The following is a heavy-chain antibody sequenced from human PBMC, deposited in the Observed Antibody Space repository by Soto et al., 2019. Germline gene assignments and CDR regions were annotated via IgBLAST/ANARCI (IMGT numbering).Heavy chain of an antibody. CDR2: ISGGGGTT. V-gene: IGHV3-23*01. J-gene: IGHJ3*02. CDR3: AKQFTPHSSGWPDGFDI. D-gene: IGHD6-19*01. CDR1: GFTFSNYA. Sequence: HPGGSLRLSCAASGFTFSNYAMSWVRQAPGKGLEWVSSISGGGGTTNYADSVKGRFTISRDNSKKMLYLQMNSLRAEDTAVYYCAKQFTPHSSGWPDGFDIWGQGTMVTVSS.